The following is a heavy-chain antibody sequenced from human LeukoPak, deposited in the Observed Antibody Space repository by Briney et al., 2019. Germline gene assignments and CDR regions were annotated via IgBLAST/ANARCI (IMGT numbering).Heavy chain of an antibody. CDR2: ISAYNGNT. CDR1: GYTFTSYG. CDR3: ARASGGVSGYDLYYFDY. V-gene: IGHV1-18*01. J-gene: IGHJ4*02. Sequence: ASVKVSCKASGYTFTSYGISWVRQAPGQGLEWMGWISAYNGNTNYAQKLQGRVTMTTDTSTSTAYMELRSLRSDDTAVYYCARASGGVSGYDLYYFDYWGQGTLVTVSS. D-gene: IGHD5-12*01.